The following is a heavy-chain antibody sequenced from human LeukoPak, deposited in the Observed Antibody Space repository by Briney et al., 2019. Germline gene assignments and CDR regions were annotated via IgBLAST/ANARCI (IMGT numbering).Heavy chain of an antibody. CDR2: ISSSSSYI. Sequence: PGGSLRLSCAASGFTFSSYAMSWVRQAPGKGLEWVSSISSSSSYIYYADSVKGRFTISRDNAKNSLYLQMNSLRAEDTAVYYCARDMLLGLWYFDLWGRGTLVTVSS. V-gene: IGHV3-21*01. CDR3: ARDMLLGLWYFDL. J-gene: IGHJ2*01. CDR1: GFTFSSYA. D-gene: IGHD2-15*01.